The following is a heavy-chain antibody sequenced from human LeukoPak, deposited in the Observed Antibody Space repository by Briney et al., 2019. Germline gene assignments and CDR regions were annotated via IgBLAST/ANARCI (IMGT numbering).Heavy chain of an antibody. D-gene: IGHD3-22*01. Sequence: SETLSLTCAVYGGSFSGYYWSWIRQPPGKGLEWIGEINHSGSTNYNPSLKSRVTISVDTSKNQFSLKLSSVTAADTAVYYCARGGFAITMIVVVDAFDIWGQGTMVTVS. CDR1: GGSFSGYY. V-gene: IGHV4-34*01. CDR2: INHSGST. CDR3: ARGGFAITMIVVVDAFDI. J-gene: IGHJ3*02.